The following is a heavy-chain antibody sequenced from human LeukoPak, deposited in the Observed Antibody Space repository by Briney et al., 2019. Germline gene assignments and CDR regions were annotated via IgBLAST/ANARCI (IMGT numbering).Heavy chain of an antibody. V-gene: IGHV1-69*05. CDR2: IIPIFGTA. CDR1: GGTFSSYA. J-gene: IGHJ4*02. D-gene: IGHD3-16*01. CDR3: ARDFREYSYGVYFDY. Sequence: GSSVKVSCKASGGTFSSYAISWVRQAPGQGLEWMGGIIPIFGTANYAQKFQGRVTMTRDTSTSTVYMELSSLRSEDTAVYYCARDFREYSYGVYFDYWGQGTLVTVSS.